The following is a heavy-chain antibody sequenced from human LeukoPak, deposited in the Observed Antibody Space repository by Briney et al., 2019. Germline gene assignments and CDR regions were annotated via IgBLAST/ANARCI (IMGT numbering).Heavy chain of an antibody. CDR2: ISYDGSNK. CDR3: AKDLSFSSGNDY. V-gene: IGHV3-30*18. Sequence: GRSLRLSFAASGFTFSSYGMHWVRQAPGKGLEWVAVISYDGSNKYYADSVRGRFTISRDNSKNTLYLQMNSLRAEDTAVYYCAKDLSFSSGNDYWGQGTLVTVSS. J-gene: IGHJ4*02. D-gene: IGHD3-22*01. CDR1: GFTFSSYG.